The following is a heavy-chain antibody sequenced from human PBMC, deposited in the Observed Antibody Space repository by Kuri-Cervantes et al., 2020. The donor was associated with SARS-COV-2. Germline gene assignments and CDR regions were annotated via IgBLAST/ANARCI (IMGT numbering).Heavy chain of an antibody. V-gene: IGHV1-46*01. CDR3: ARIAVAAPGVPDY. CDR2: INPSGGST. Sequence: ASVKVSCKASGYTFTSYAMNWVRQAPGQGLEWMGIINPSGGSTSYAQKFQGRVTMTRNTSISTAYMELSRLRSEDTAVYYCARIAVAAPGVPDYWGQGTLVTVSS. J-gene: IGHJ4*02. D-gene: IGHD6-19*01. CDR1: GYTFTSYA.